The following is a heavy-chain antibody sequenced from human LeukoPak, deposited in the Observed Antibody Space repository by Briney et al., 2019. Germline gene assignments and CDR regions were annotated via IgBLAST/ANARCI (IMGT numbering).Heavy chain of an antibody. CDR2: INPNSGGT. V-gene: IGHV1-2*02. J-gene: IGHJ3*02. CDR1: GYTFTGYY. Sequence: GASVKVSCKASGYTFTGYYMHWVRQAPGQGLEWMGWINPNSGGTNYAQKFQGRVTMTRDTSISTAYMELSRLRSDDTAVYYCARDRKQLVFGAFDIWGQGTMVTVSS. D-gene: IGHD6-13*01. CDR3: ARDRKQLVFGAFDI.